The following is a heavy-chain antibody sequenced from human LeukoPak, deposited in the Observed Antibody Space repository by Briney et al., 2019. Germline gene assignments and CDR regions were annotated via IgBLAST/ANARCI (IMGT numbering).Heavy chain of an antibody. Sequence: GEFLKISCKGSGYSVTSYWIGWVRQMPGKGLEWMGIIYPGDSDTRYSPSFQGQVTISADKSISTAYLQWSSLKASDTAMYYCASAAMVRGVHAFDIWGQGTMVTVSS. D-gene: IGHD3-10*01. J-gene: IGHJ3*02. CDR3: ASAAMVRGVHAFDI. CDR2: IYPGDSDT. CDR1: GYSVTSYW. V-gene: IGHV5-51*01.